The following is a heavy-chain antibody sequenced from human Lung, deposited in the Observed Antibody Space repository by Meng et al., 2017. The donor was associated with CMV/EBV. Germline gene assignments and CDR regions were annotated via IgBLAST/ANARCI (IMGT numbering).Heavy chain of an antibody. D-gene: IGHD3-9*01. CDR1: TFSNYA. CDR3: ATVRKTYYDILTGLNDFDY. Sequence: TFSNYAMSWGRQAPGKGLEWVSSISDSGGSKYYIDFVKGRFTISRDDSKNTLYLQMNSLRAEDTALYFCATVRKTYYDILTGLNDFDYWGQGTLVTVSS. V-gene: IGHV3-23*01. J-gene: IGHJ4*02. CDR2: ISDSGGSK.